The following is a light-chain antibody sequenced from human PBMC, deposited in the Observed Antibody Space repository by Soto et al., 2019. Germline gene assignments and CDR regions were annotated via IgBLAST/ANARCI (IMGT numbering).Light chain of an antibody. J-gene: IGKJ5*01. CDR2: GAS. CDR1: QSVSSSY. CDR3: QQYGRSPLVT. Sequence: EIVLTQSPGTLSLSPGERATLSCRASQSVSSSYLAWYQQKPGQAPRLLIYGASCRATGIQDRLSGSVSGTDFTLTISRLEPEDIAVYYCQQYGRSPLVTFGQVTRLEIK. V-gene: IGKV3-20*01.